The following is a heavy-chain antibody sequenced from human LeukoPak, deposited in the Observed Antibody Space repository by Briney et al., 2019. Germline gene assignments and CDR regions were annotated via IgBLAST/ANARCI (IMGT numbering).Heavy chain of an antibody. CDR2: IKQDGSEK. CDR3: ATYSSLNRREFQY. V-gene: IGHV3-7*01. CDR1: GFTFTSYW. J-gene: IGHJ1*01. D-gene: IGHD3-22*01. Sequence: QPGGSLRLSCVASGFTFTSYWMGWVRQAPGKGLEWVANIKQDGSEKYYVDSVKGRFTISRDNAKNSLYLQMNSLRAEDTAVYYCATYSSLNRREFQYWGQGTLLTVSS.